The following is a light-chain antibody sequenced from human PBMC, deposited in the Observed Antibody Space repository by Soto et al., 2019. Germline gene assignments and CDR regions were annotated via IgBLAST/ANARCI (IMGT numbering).Light chain of an antibody. CDR3: LLSYSDGYVI. CDR2: DTY. Sequence: QAVVTQEPSLTVSPGGTVTLTCGSSTGAVTSDHFPYWFQQKPGQAPKTLIYDTYNRHSWTPARFSGSLLGGKAALTLSGAQPEDEADYYCLLSYSDGYVIFGRGTKLTVL. CDR1: TGAVTSDHF. V-gene: IGLV7-46*01. J-gene: IGLJ2*01.